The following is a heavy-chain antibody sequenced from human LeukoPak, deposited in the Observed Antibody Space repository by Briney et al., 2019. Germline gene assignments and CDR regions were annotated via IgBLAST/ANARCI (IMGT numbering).Heavy chain of an antibody. CDR3: AKLGGIVVVPAAPDY. CDR1: GFTFSNYA. D-gene: IGHD2-2*01. J-gene: IGHJ4*02. Sequence: GGSLRLSCAASGFTFSNYAMTWVRQAPGKGLEWVSGISGSGSGTYYGDSVKGRFTISRDNPKNTLYLQMSSLRTEDTAVYYCAKLGGIVVVPAAPDYWGQGTLVTVSS. V-gene: IGHV3-23*01. CDR2: ISGSGSGT.